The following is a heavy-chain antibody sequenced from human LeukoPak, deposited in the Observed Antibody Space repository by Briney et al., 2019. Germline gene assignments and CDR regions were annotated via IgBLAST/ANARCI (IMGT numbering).Heavy chain of an antibody. CDR1: GDTFSSYG. V-gene: IGHV1-18*01. CDR3: ARVRSQPDY. J-gene: IGHJ4*02. CDR2: ISAYNGNT. D-gene: IGHD2-2*01. Sequence: ASVKVSCKASGDTFSSYGFSWVRQAPGQGLEWMGWISAYNGNTNYAQKFQGRVTMTTDTSTSTAYMELRSLRSDDTAVYYCARVRSQPDYWGQGTLVTVSS.